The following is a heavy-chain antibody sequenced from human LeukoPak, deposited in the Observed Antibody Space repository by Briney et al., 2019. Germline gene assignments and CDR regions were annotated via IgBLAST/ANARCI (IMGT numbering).Heavy chain of an antibody. V-gene: IGHV3-23*01. CDR3: AKGGYYYDSADLFDY. J-gene: IGHJ4*02. Sequence: PGGSLRLSCAASGFIFSSYAMSWVRQAPGKGLEWVSAISGSGGSTYYADSVKGRFTISRDNSKNTLYLQMNSLRAEDTAVYYCAKGGYYYDSADLFDYWGQGTLVTVSS. CDR2: ISGSGGST. D-gene: IGHD3-22*01. CDR1: GFIFSSYA.